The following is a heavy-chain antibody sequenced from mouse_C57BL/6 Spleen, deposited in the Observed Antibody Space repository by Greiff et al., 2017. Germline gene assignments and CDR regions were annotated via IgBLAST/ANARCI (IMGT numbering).Heavy chain of an antibody. V-gene: IGHV1-82*01. CDR3: GREGYSPVDC. CDR2: IYPGDGDT. J-gene: IGHJ2*01. CDR1: GYAFSSSW. Sequence: QVQLQQSGPELVKPGASVKISCKASGYAFSSSWMNWVKQRPGKGLEWIGRIYPGDGDTNDNGKFKGKATLTADKSSSTAYMQLSSLTSEDSAVYFCGREGYSPVDCWGQGTTLTVSS. D-gene: IGHD3-1*01.